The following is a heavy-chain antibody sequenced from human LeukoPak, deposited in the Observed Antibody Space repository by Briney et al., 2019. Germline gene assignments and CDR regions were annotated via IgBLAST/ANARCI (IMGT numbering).Heavy chain of an antibody. CDR1: GFTFSDYY. CDR2: ISSSGSTI. J-gene: IGHJ6*02. CDR3: ARDAMLAATPYYYYGMGV. D-gene: IGHD2-15*01. V-gene: IGHV3-11*01. Sequence: PGGSLRLSCAASGFTFSDYYMSWIRQAPGKGLEWVSYISSSGSTIYYADSVKGRFTISRDNAKNSLYLQMNSLRAEDTAVYYCARDAMLAATPYYYYGMGVWGQGTTVTVSS.